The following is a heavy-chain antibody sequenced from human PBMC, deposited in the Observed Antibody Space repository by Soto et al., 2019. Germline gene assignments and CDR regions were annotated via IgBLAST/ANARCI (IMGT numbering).Heavy chain of an antibody. CDR1: GGSFRDYY. CDR3: ARKYRRYYGDHYFDH. J-gene: IGHJ4*02. V-gene: IGHV4-34*01. CDR2: INHSGST. D-gene: IGHD3-10*01. Sequence: PSETLSLTCAVSGGSFRDYYWSWIRQPPEKGLEWIGEINHSGSTNYNPSLKSRVAISGDMSKNQFSLNLSSVTAADTAVYYCARKYRRYYGDHYFDHWGQGTLVTVSS.